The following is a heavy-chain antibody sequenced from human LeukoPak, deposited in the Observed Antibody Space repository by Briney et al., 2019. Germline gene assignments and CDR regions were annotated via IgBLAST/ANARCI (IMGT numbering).Heavy chain of an antibody. D-gene: IGHD3-22*01. Sequence: GGSLRLSCAASGFTFSSYWMTWVRQAPGKGLEWVANIKQGGSEKYYVDSVKGRFTISRDNAKNSLYLQMNSLRAEDTAVYYCARDTYYYDSSGLLGFDYWGQGTLVTVSS. CDR3: ARDTYYYDSSGLLGFDY. V-gene: IGHV3-7*01. J-gene: IGHJ4*02. CDR1: GFTFSSYW. CDR2: IKQGGSEK.